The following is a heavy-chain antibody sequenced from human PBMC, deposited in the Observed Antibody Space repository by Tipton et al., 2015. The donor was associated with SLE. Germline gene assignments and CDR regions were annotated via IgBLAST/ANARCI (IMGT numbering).Heavy chain of an antibody. CDR3: ASPSIAARPNYYYGMDV. D-gene: IGHD6-6*01. CDR1: GYSISSGFY. CDR2: TYHTGST. Sequence: TLSLTCTVSGYSISSGFYWGWIRQPPTKGLEWLGTTYHTGSTYYSPSLESRVTISVDTSKNQFSLKLTSVTAADTAVYYCASPSIAARPNYYYGMDVWGQGTTVTVSS. V-gene: IGHV4-38-2*02. J-gene: IGHJ6*02.